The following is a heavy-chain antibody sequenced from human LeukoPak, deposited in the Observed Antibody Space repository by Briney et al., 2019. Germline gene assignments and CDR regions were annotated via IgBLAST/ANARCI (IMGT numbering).Heavy chain of an antibody. Sequence: PGGSLRLSCSASGFSFRNYDMHWVRQPTGKGLEWVSAVGTGSDTYYAGSVKGRFTVVRENAKNTLYLQMNSLRAGDTAMYYCARRSAAAGIDAFDIWGQGTMVTVSS. D-gene: IGHD6-13*01. CDR2: VGTGSDT. J-gene: IGHJ3*02. V-gene: IGHV3-13*01. CDR3: ARRSAAAGIDAFDI. CDR1: GFSFRNYD.